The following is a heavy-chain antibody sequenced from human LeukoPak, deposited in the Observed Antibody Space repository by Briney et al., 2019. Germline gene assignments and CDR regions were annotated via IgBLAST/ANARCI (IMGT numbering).Heavy chain of an antibody. D-gene: IGHD6-13*01. CDR2: IYSGDST. CDR3: ARRAAAEGV. Sequence: GGALRVSCATSGFTVSTNYMSWVRQAPGKGLEWVSVIYSGDSTYYADSVKGRFTISRDNSKNTLYLQMNSLRAEDTAVYYCARRAAAEGVWGQGTTVTVSS. CDR1: GFTVSTNY. J-gene: IGHJ6*02. V-gene: IGHV3-66*01.